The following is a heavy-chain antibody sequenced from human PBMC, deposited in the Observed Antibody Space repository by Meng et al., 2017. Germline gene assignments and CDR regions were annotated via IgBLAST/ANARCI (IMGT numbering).Heavy chain of an antibody. CDR3: ARDEDISAAGKLFGDY. Sequence: QVQLVGLGAEGKKPGASGRVACKPSGYNFPDYWLHWVRRAPGQGLEWMGRIDPKSGDTHYAQRFQGRVTMTGDTSISTAYMELSGLRSDDTAMYYCARDEDISAAGKLFGDYWGQGTLVTVSS. D-gene: IGHD6-13*01. J-gene: IGHJ4*02. CDR2: IDPKSGDT. CDR1: GYNFPDYW. V-gene: IGHV1-2*06.